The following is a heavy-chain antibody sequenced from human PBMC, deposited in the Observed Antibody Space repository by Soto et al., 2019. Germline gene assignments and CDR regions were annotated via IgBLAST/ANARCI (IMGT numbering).Heavy chain of an antibody. Sequence: ASVKVSCKASGYTFTSYAMHWVRQAPGQRLEWMGWINAGNGNTKYSQKFQGRVTITRDTSASTAYMELSSLRSEDTAVYYCARESGAAAVPPHFDYWGQGTLVTVSS. D-gene: IGHD6-13*01. CDR2: INAGNGNT. V-gene: IGHV1-3*01. J-gene: IGHJ4*02. CDR3: ARESGAAAVPPHFDY. CDR1: GYTFTSYA.